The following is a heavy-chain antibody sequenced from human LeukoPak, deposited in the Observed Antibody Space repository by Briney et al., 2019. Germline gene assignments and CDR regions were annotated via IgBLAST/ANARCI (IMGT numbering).Heavy chain of an antibody. CDR1: GVSISSYY. J-gene: IGHJ4*02. CDR2: IYYSGST. Sequence: SETLSLTCTVSGVSISSYYWTWIRQPPGKGLEWIGSIYYSGSTYYNPSLKSRVTISVDTSKNQFSLKLSSVTAADTAVYYCARQGFPVVPAAFDYWGQGTLVTVSS. D-gene: IGHD2-2*01. V-gene: IGHV4-59*05. CDR3: ARQGFPVVPAAFDY.